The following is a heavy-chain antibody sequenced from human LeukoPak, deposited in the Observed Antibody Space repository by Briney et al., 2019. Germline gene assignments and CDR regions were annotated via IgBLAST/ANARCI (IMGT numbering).Heavy chain of an antibody. CDR3: ARLDYGGNCFDY. CDR1: GYSFTTYW. V-gene: IGHV5-51*01. Sequence: GESLKISCQASGYSFTTYWVGWVRQMPGAGVELVGIIFSGDSDTRYSPSFQGQVTISAATSIHTAYLQWNRLKATDTAMYYCARLDYGGNCFDYWGQGALVIVSS. J-gene: IGHJ4*02. CDR2: IFSGDSDT. D-gene: IGHD4-23*01.